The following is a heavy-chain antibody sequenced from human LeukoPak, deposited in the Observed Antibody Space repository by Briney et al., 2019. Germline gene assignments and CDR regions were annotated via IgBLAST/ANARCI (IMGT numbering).Heavy chain of an antibody. Sequence: GGSLRLSCEASQFSFSTYWMTWVRQAPGKGLEWVANIKQDGSEKSYVDSVKGRFTISRDNAKNPLYLQMNTLRAEDTAVYYCARDLTYYYDSSGYYFAYWGQGTLVTVSS. J-gene: IGHJ4*02. CDR1: QFSFSTYW. D-gene: IGHD3-22*01. V-gene: IGHV3-7*03. CDR2: IKQDGSEK. CDR3: ARDLTYYYDSSGYYFAY.